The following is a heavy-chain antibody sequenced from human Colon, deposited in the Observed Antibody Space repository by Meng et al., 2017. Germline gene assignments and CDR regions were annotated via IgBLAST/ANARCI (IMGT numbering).Heavy chain of an antibody. CDR2: IYYTGST. Sequence: QVHLQESGPGLVHASETLSLTCTVSGGSISGNYWSWIRQSPGRGLEWIAYIYYTGSTNYNPSFKSRATISVDTSKNQFSLNLASVTAADTAVYYCAKYDRPPYCFEYWGQGTLVTVSS. J-gene: IGHJ4*02. CDR1: GGSISGNY. D-gene: IGHD2-15*01. V-gene: IGHV4-59*01. CDR3: AKYDRPPYCFEY.